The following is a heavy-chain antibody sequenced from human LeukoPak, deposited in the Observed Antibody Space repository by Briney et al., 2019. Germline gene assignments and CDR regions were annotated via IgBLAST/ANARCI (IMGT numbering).Heavy chain of an antibody. CDR1: GYTFTSYG. CDR3: ARDRWPAVASTNYFEY. CDR2: VSAYNGNT. D-gene: IGHD4-11*01. J-gene: IGHJ4*02. V-gene: IGHV1-18*01. Sequence: ASVKVSCKASGYTFTSYGISWVRQAPGQGLEWMGWVSAYNGNTNYAQKFQGRVTMTTDTSTSTAYMELRSLRSDDTAAYYCARDRWPAVASTNYFEYWGQGTLVTVSS.